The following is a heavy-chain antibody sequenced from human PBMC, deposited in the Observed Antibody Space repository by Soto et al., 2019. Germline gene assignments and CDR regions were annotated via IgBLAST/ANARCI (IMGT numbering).Heavy chain of an antibody. CDR3: AREGSGYNF. J-gene: IGHJ4*02. CDR2: IVPVFGRP. Sequence: SVKVSCKASGGSFSNFGISWVRQAPGQGLEWMGGIVPVFGRPNYAQRFRGRLTITADESTSTGYMELISLGSDDTAVYYCAREGSGYNFWGQGTQVTVSS. D-gene: IGHD5-12*01. CDR1: GGSFSNFG. V-gene: IGHV1-69*13.